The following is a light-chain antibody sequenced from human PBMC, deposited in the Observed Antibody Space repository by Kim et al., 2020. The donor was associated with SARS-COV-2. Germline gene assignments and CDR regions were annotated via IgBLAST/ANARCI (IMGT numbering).Light chain of an antibody. Sequence: SPGERANLSCRASQSVSSSYLAWYQQKPGPAPRLLIYGASSRATGIPDRFRGSGSGTDFILTISRLEPEDFAVYYCQQYGNSPQTYGQGTKVDIK. V-gene: IGKV3-20*01. CDR2: GAS. CDR1: QSVSSSY. CDR3: QQYGNSPQT. J-gene: IGKJ1*01.